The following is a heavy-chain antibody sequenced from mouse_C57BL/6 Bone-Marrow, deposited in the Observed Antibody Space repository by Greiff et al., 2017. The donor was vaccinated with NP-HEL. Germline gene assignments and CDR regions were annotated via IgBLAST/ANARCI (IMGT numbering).Heavy chain of an antibody. Sequence: VQLQQPGAELVKPGASVKLSCKASGYTFTSYWMHWVKQRPGRGLEWIGRIDPNSGGTKYTEKFKSKATMTVDKPSSTAYLQLSSLPSEDSAVYDCASHSYYSNYRYAMDYGGKGTSVTVSS. V-gene: IGHV1-72*01. CDR3: ASHSYYSNYRYAMDY. J-gene: IGHJ4*01. D-gene: IGHD2-5*01. CDR2: IDPNSGGT. CDR1: GYTFTSYW.